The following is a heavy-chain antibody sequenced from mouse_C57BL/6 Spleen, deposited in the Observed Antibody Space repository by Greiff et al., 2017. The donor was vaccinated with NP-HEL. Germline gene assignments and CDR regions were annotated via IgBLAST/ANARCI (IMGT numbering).Heavy chain of an antibody. CDR3: ARQGDGSSYDYFDY. D-gene: IGHD1-1*01. Sequence: DVKLVASGGDLVKPGGSLKLSCAASGFTFSSYGMSWVRQTPDKRLEWVATISSGGSYTYYPDSVKGRFTISRDNAKNTLYLQMSSLKSEDTAMYYCARQGDGSSYDYFDYWGQGTTLTVSS. V-gene: IGHV5-6*02. CDR1: GFTFSSYG. CDR2: ISSGGSYT. J-gene: IGHJ2*01.